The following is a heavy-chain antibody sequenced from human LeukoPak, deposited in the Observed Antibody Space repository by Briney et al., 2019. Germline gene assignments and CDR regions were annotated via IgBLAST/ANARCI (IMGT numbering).Heavy chain of an antibody. V-gene: IGHV7-4-1*02. D-gene: IGHD3-22*01. Sequence: EASVKVSCKASGYTFTSYAMNWVRQAPGQGLEWMGWINTNTGNPTYAQGFTGRFVFSLDTSVSTAYLQISSLKAEDTAVYYCARDYYYDDSGYVLDTFDIWGQGTMVTVSS. J-gene: IGHJ3*02. CDR3: ARDYYYDDSGYVLDTFDI. CDR1: GYTFTSYA. CDR2: INTNTGNP.